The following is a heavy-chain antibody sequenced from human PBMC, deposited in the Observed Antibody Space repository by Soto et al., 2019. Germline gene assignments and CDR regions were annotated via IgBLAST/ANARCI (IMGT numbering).Heavy chain of an antibody. CDR2: IYWDADK. Sequence: QITLKESGPTLVKPTQTLTLTCTFSGFSLSTSGVGVGWIRQPPGKALEWLALIYWDADKRYSPSLKSRLTITKDTAKNQVVLTMTNMDPVDTATYYCAHSKGTGSLFDYWGQGTLVTVSS. J-gene: IGHJ4*02. CDR3: AHSKGTGSLFDY. D-gene: IGHD1-1*01. CDR1: GFSLSTSGVG. V-gene: IGHV2-5*02.